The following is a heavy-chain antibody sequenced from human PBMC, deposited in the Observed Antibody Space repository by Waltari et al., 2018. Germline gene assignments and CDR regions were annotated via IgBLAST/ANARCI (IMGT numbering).Heavy chain of an antibody. V-gene: IGHV4-34*01. CDR3: ARGPNDYVWGSYRSGYFDY. CDR2: VERRGRT. Sequence: QVQLQQWGAGLLKPSETLSLTCAVYGGSFSGYYWSWLRQPPGTGRGWIGEVERRGRTKEKPALKSRGTISGDTAESQLSLKLGSGTAADTAGYYCARGPNDYVWGSYRSGYFDYWGQGTLVTVSS. CDR1: GGSFSGYY. D-gene: IGHD3-16*02. J-gene: IGHJ4*02.